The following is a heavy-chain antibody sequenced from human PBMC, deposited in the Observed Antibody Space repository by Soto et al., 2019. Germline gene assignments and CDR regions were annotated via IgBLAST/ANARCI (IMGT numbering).Heavy chain of an antibody. CDR1: GFTSGDYA. Sequence: PGGSLRLSCTASGFTSGDYAMSWFRQAPGKGLEWVSAISGSGSSAFYTDSVKGRFTISRDNSKSTLYLQMNSLRAEDTAVYYCAKPYSYGYLGYFDYWGQGTLVTVSS. J-gene: IGHJ4*02. CDR3: AKPYSYGYLGYFDY. V-gene: IGHV3-23*01. CDR2: ISGSGSSA. D-gene: IGHD5-18*01.